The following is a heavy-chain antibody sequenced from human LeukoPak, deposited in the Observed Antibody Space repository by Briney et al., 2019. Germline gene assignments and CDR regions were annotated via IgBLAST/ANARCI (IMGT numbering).Heavy chain of an antibody. CDR3: AKTQTTVTRLRYYYGMDV. V-gene: IGHV3-30*18. Sequence: SGRSLRLSCAASGFTFSSYGMHWVRQAPGKGLEWVAVISYDGSNKYYADSVKGRFTISRDNSKNTLYLQMNSLRAEDTAVYYCAKTQTTVTRLRYYYGMDVWGQGTTVTVSS. D-gene: IGHD4-11*01. J-gene: IGHJ6*02. CDR1: GFTFSSYG. CDR2: ISYDGSNK.